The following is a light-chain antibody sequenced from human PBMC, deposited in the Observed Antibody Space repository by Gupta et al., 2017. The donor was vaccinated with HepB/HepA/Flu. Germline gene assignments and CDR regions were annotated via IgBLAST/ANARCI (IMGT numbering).Light chain of an antibody. V-gene: IGKV3-20*01. CDR2: GAS. Sequence: VLPQSPGSLSLSPGERVTLSCRASQSLNNNFLAWYQQKPGQAPRLLIYGASSRATGLSDRFSGSGSGTDFTLTISRLEPEDFAMYYCQQYGTSPLYIFGQGTKLELK. J-gene: IGKJ2*01. CDR1: QSLNNNF. CDR3: QQYGTSPLYI.